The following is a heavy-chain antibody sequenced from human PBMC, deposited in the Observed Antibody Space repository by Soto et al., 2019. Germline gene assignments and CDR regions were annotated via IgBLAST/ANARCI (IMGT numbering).Heavy chain of an antibody. Sequence: GGSLRLSCAASGFTFSSYEMNWVRQAPGKGLEWVSYISSSGSPIYYADSVKGRFTISRDNAKNSLYLQMNSLRAEDTAVYYCAREGNPAIAVAVFLDAFDIWGLGTMVTVSS. CDR2: ISSSGSPI. D-gene: IGHD6-19*01. CDR3: AREGNPAIAVAVFLDAFDI. J-gene: IGHJ3*02. CDR1: GFTFSSYE. V-gene: IGHV3-48*03.